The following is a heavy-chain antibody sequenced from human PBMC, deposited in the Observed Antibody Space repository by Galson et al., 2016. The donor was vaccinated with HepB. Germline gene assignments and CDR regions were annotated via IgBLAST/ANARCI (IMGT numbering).Heavy chain of an antibody. CDR2: IWYDENNR. V-gene: IGHV3-33*01. D-gene: IGHD2-15*01. J-gene: IGHJ5*01. CDR1: GFTFSNYG. CDR3: ARDSSGTSGGTLDS. Sequence: SLRLSCAASGFTFSNYGMHWVRQAPGKGLEWVAIIWYDENNRYYADSVKGRFTISRDNSKNTLYLQMNRLRAEDTAFYFCARDSSGTSGGTLDSWGQGTLVTVSS.